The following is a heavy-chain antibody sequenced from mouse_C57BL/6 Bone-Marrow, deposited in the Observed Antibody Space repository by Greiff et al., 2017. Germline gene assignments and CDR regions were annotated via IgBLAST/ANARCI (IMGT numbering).Heavy chain of an antibody. CDR2: IDPENGDT. J-gene: IGHJ3*01. Sequence: GDEIVRPGASGKLSCTASGFNIKDEDMKWVKQRPEQGLEWIGWIDPENGDTEYASKFQGKATITADTSSNTAYLQLSSLTSEDTAVYYCTTYYDDSYWGQGTLVTFSA. D-gene: IGHD2-4*01. CDR3: TTYYDDSY. V-gene: IGHV14-4*01. CDR1: GFNIKDED.